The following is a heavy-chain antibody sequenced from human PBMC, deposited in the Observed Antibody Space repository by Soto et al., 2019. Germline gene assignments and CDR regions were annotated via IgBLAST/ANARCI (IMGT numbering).Heavy chain of an antibody. V-gene: IGHV1-18*01. CDR3: AMFYSSGWPRGYFDY. D-gene: IGHD6-19*01. CDR2: ISTFHGSI. J-gene: IGHJ4*02. Sequence: QVQLVQSGGEVKKPGASVKVSCKAAGYTFTSHGISWVRQAPGQGLEWMGWISTFHGSINYAQKFQGRVTMTTDTSTSTAYMELRSLRSDDTALYYCAMFYSSGWPRGYFDYWGPGTPVTVSA. CDR1: GYTFTSHG.